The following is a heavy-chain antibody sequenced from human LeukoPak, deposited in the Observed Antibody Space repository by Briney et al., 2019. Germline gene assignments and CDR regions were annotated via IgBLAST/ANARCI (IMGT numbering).Heavy chain of an antibody. V-gene: IGHV4-59*01. D-gene: IGHD6-6*01. Sequence: PSETLSLTCTVAGGSISSYYWSWIRQPPGKGLEWIGYIYYRGDTNYNPSLKSRVSISVDTSKNQFSLNLRSVTAADTAVYYCARETGRPWAYTSSPRWFDPWGQGTLVTVSS. CDR3: ARETGRPWAYTSSPRWFDP. CDR1: GGSISSYY. J-gene: IGHJ5*02. CDR2: IYYRGDT.